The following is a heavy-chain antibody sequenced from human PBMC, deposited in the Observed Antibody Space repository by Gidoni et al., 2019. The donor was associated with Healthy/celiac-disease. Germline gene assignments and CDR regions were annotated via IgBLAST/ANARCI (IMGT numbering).Heavy chain of an antibody. CDR2: IYYRGST. V-gene: IGHV4-39*01. Sequence: QLQLQESGPGLVKPSETLSLTGTVYRGSISSRSSYWGWSRKPPGKGLECIGSIYYRGSTYYHPSLKSRFTISVDTFKTQFSLKLSSVTAADTAVYYCARQSVLLWFGELGGYFDYWGQGTLVTVSS. J-gene: IGHJ4*02. D-gene: IGHD3-10*01. CDR1: RGSISSRSSY. CDR3: ARQSVLLWFGELGGYFDY.